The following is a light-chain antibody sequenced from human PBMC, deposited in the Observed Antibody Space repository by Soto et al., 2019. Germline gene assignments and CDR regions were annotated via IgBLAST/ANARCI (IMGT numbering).Light chain of an antibody. Sequence: QSALTQPASVSLSPGQSITISCTGTSSDVGNYKYVSWYQQHPGKAPKLMIYEVSNRPSGVSNRFSGSKSGNTASLTISGLQAEDETDYYCFSYTSSGTYVFGTGTKLTVL. J-gene: IGLJ1*01. CDR1: SSDVGNYKY. V-gene: IGLV2-14*01. CDR2: EVS. CDR3: FSYTSSGTYV.